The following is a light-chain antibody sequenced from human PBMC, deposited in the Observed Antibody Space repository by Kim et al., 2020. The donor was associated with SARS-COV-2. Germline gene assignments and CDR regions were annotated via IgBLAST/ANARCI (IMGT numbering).Light chain of an antibody. Sequence: ASLGDRVAITGRASQSISSYLNWYQQKPGKAPKLLIYAASSLQSGVPSRFSGSGSGTDFTLTISSLQPEDFATYYCQQSYSTPRTFGQGTKLEI. J-gene: IGKJ2*02. CDR1: QSISSY. CDR2: AAS. CDR3: QQSYSTPRT. V-gene: IGKV1-39*01.